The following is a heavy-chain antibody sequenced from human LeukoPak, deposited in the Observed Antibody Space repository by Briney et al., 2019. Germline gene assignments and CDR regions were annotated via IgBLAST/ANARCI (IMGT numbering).Heavy chain of an antibody. CDR3: ARHDNDDDFDY. Sequence: ASVKVSCKASGYTFTRYAINWLRQAPGQGLEWMGWINMYTANPAYAQGSTERFVFSLDTSVTTAYLQISNLKTEDTAVYYCARHDNDDDFDYWGQGTLVTVSS. CDR1: GYTFTRYA. D-gene: IGHD3-16*01. CDR2: INMYTANP. V-gene: IGHV7-4-1*02. J-gene: IGHJ4*02.